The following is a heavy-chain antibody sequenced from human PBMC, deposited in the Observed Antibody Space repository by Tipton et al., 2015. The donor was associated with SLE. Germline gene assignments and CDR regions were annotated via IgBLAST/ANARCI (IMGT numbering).Heavy chain of an antibody. V-gene: IGHV3-15*01. D-gene: IGHD5-12*01. CDR1: GFTFSNAW. J-gene: IGHJ4*02. Sequence: SLRLSCAASGFTFSNAWMSWVRQAPGKGLEWVGRIKSKTDGGTTDYAAPVKGRFTISRDNAKNSMYLQMNSLRAEDTAVYYCARMCAYDWRYWGQGTLVTVSS. CDR2: IKSKTDGGTT. CDR3: ARMCAYDWRY.